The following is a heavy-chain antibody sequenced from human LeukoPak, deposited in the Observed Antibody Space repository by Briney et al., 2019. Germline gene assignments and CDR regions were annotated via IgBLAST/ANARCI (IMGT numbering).Heavy chain of an antibody. CDR3: ARAKYYYDSSGYYGDYFDY. D-gene: IGHD3-22*01. CDR2: INHSGST. Sequence: PSETLSLTCAVYGGSFSGYYWSWIRQPPGKGLEWIGEINHSGSTNYNPSLKSRVTISVDTSKNQFSLKLSSVTAADTAVYYCARAKYYYDSSGYYGDYFDYWGQGTLVTASP. J-gene: IGHJ4*02. V-gene: IGHV4-34*01. CDR1: GGSFSGYY.